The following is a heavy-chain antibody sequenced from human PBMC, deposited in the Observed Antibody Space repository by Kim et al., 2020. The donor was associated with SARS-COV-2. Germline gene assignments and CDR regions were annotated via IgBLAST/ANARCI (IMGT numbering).Heavy chain of an antibody. D-gene: IGHD1-1*01. CDR3: ARDFKGTANWEFDY. CDR1: GYIFTDYV. Sequence: ASVKVSCKSSGYIFTDYVLQWVRQAPGRGLEWLGWIYSKTGETKYTQRFQDRVTLTGDTSISTAYMELSGLGSDDTAVYYCARDFKGTANWEFDYWGQGTLVTVSS. CDR2: IYSKTGET. V-gene: IGHV1-2*02. J-gene: IGHJ4*02.